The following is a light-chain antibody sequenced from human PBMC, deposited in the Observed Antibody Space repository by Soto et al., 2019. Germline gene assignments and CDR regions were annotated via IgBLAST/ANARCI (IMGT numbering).Light chain of an antibody. CDR1: QSIGSY. CDR3: QLIYTTPWT. CDR2: TAS. Sequence: DIQMTQSPSSLSASVGDRVTITCRASQSIGSYLNGYQQRPGKAPDLQIYTASNLQSGVPSRFSGRGSGTDFNLTLSSRQPEDFAVYYCQLIYTTPWTFGQWSMVEIK. V-gene: IGKV1-39*01. J-gene: IGKJ1*01.